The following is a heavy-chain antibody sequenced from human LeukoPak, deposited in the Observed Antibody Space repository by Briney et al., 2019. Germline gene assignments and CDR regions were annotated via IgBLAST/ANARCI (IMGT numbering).Heavy chain of an antibody. CDR3: EREKSSSWYSAYYFDY. V-gene: IGHV4-4*02. J-gene: IGHJ4*02. D-gene: IGHD6-13*01. CDR1: GGSISSSNW. CDR2: IYHSGST. Sequence: SETLPLTCAVSGGSISSSNWWSWVRQPPGKGLEWIGEIYHSGSTNYNPSLKSRVTISVDKSKNQFSLKLSSVTAADTAVYYCEREKSSSWYSAYYFDYWGQGTLVTVSS.